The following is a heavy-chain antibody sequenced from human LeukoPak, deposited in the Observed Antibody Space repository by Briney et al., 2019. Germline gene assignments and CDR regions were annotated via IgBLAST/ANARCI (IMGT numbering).Heavy chain of an antibody. CDR3: ARGSSVAALYGMDV. V-gene: IGHV4-59*01. CDR2: IYHSGST. J-gene: IGHJ6*01. D-gene: IGHD6-19*01. Sequence: KSSETLSLTCTVSGGSISSYYWSWIRQPPGKGLEWIGYIYHSGSTNYNPSLKSRVTISVDTSKNQFSLKLSSVTAADTAVYYCARGSSVAALYGMDVWGQGTTVTVSS. CDR1: GGSISSYY.